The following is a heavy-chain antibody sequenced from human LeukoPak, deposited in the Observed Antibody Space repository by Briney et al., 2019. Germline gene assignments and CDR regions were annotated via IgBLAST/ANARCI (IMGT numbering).Heavy chain of an antibody. CDR1: GGTFSSYA. CDR2: IIPIFGTA. J-gene: IGHJ6*03. CDR3: ARDRYYYGSGSYYPLGYYYYYMDV. Sequence: GASVKVSCKASGGTFSSYAISWVRQAPGQGLEWMGGIIPIFGTANYAQKFQGRVTITADKSTSTAYMELSSLRSEDTAVYYCARDRYYYGSGSYYPLGYYYYYMDVWGKGTTVTVSS. V-gene: IGHV1-69*06. D-gene: IGHD3-10*01.